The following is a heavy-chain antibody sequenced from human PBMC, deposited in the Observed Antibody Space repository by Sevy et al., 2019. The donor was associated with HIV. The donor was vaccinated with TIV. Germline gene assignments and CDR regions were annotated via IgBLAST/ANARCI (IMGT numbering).Heavy chain of an antibody. Sequence: GGSLRLSCAASGFTFSSYAMNWVRQAPGKGLEWVAAISGSGGSTYYADSVKGRFTISRDNSKNTLYLQMNSLRAEDTAVYYCAKRREGTGYYFDYWGQGTLVTVSS. CDR3: AKRREGTGYYFDY. CDR2: ISGSGGST. V-gene: IGHV3-23*01. CDR1: GFTFSSYA. D-gene: IGHD1-26*01. J-gene: IGHJ4*02.